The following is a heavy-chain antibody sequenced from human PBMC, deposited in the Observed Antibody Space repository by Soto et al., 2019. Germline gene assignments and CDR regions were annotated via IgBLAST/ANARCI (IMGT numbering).Heavy chain of an antibody. CDR2: INAGNGNT. J-gene: IGHJ5*02. CDR3: ARDMIRDRALTPNNWFDP. V-gene: IGHV1-3*01. D-gene: IGHD3-16*01. Sequence: QVPLVQSGAEVKKPGASVKVSCKASGYTFTSYAMHWVRQAPGQRLEWMGWINAGNGNTKYSQKFQGRVTITRDTSASTAYMELSSLRSEDTAVYYCARDMIRDRALTPNNWFDPWGQGTLVTVSS. CDR1: GYTFTSYA.